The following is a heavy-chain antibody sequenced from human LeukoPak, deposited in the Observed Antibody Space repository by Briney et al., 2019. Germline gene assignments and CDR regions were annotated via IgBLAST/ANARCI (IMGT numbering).Heavy chain of an antibody. CDR2: IYTSGST. D-gene: IGHD6-13*01. Sequence: SETLSLTCTVSGGSISSYYWSWIRQPAGKGLEWIGRIYTSGSTNYNPSLKSRVTMSVDTSKNQFSLKLSSVTAADTAVYYCARYRANSSSWYPAGAFDIWGQGTMVNVSS. V-gene: IGHV4-4*07. CDR3: ARYRANSSSWYPAGAFDI. J-gene: IGHJ3*02. CDR1: GGSISSYY.